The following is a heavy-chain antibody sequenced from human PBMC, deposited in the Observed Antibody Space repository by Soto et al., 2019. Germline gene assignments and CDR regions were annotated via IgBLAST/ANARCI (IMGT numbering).Heavy chain of an antibody. V-gene: IGHV1-69*02. D-gene: IGHD3-10*01. CDR1: EGPFISYT. J-gene: IGHJ4*02. Sequence: QVQLVQSGAEVKKPGSSVKVSCTGSEGPFISYTINWVRLAPGQGLEWMGRVIPLLDVANYAKKFQGRVTITADKSTSTAYMELSSLRSEDTAVYYCARAPYYYGSGSYPIDYWGQATLVTVSP. CDR3: ARAPYYYGSGSYPIDY. CDR2: VIPLLDVA.